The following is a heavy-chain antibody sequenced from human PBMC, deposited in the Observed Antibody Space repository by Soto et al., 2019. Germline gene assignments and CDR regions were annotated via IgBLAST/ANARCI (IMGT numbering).Heavy chain of an antibody. Sequence: SETLSLTCTVSGGSISSGDYYWSWIRQPPGKGLEWIGYIYYSGSTYYNPSLKSRVTISVDTSKNQFSLKLSSVTAADTAVYYCARVLEGYDYVWGSYRWFDYWGQGTLVTVSS. D-gene: IGHD3-16*02. CDR1: GGSISSGDYY. V-gene: IGHV4-30-4*01. CDR3: ARVLEGYDYVWGSYRWFDY. J-gene: IGHJ4*02. CDR2: IYYSGST.